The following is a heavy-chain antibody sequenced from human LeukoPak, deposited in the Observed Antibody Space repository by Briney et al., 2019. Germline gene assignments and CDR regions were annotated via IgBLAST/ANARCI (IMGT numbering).Heavy chain of an antibody. Sequence: GGSLRLSCAASGFTFSSYWMSWVRQAPGKGLEWVANIKQDGSEKNYVDSVKGRFTISRDNAKKSLYLQMNSLRAEDTAVYYCARDGKPLLWFGEFGYWGQGTLVTVSS. CDR2: IKQDGSEK. D-gene: IGHD3-10*01. CDR3: ARDGKPLLWFGEFGY. CDR1: GFTFSSYW. V-gene: IGHV3-7*01. J-gene: IGHJ4*02.